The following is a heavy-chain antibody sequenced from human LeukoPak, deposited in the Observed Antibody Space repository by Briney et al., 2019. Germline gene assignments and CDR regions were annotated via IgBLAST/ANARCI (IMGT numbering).Heavy chain of an antibody. Sequence: GGSLRLSCAASGFTFSSYGMHWVRQAPGKGLEWVAVISYDGSNKYYADSVKGRFTISRDNSKNTLYLQMNILRAEDTAVYYCAKDYTLDYWGQGTLVTVSS. CDR2: ISYDGSNK. J-gene: IGHJ4*02. CDR1: GFTFSSYG. CDR3: AKDYTLDY. V-gene: IGHV3-30*18. D-gene: IGHD3-16*01.